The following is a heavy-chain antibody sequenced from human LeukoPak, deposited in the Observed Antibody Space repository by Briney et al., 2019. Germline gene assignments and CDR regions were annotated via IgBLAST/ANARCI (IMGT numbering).Heavy chain of an antibody. CDR2: ISSSSSYI. CDR1: GFTFSSYS. Sequence: GGSLRLSCAASGFTFSSYSMNWVRQAPGKGLEWVSSISSSSSYIYYADSVKGRFTISRDNAKNSLYLQMNSLRAEDTAVYYCATSAPPITMIVVQFARGYWGQGTLVTVSS. CDR3: ATSAPPITMIVVQFARGY. J-gene: IGHJ4*02. V-gene: IGHV3-21*01. D-gene: IGHD3-22*01.